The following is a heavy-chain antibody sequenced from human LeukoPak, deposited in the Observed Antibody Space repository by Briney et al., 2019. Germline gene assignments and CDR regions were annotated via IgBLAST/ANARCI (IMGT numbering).Heavy chain of an antibody. V-gene: IGHV4-59*01. Sequence: SETLSLTCTVSGGSISSYYWSWIRQPPGKGLEWIGYIYYSGSTNCNPSLKSRVTISVDTSKNQFSLKLSSVTAADTAVYYCARAAGSGRKYFDYWGQGTLVTVSS. CDR2: IYYSGST. D-gene: IGHD1-26*01. CDR3: ARAAGSGRKYFDY. J-gene: IGHJ4*02. CDR1: GGSISSYY.